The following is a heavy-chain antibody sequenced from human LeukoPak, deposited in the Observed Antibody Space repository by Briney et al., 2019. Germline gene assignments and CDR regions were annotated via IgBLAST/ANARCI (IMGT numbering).Heavy chain of an antibody. J-gene: IGHJ4*02. CDR2: IYYSGST. Sequence: LRLSCAASGFTFSDYYMSWIRQPPGKGLEWIGYIYYSGSTKYNPSLKSRVTISIDTSKNQFSLKLSSVTAADTAVYYCARGRYSYGYGYWAQGTLVTVSS. V-gene: IGHV4-59*01. D-gene: IGHD5-18*01. CDR3: ARGRYSYGYGY. CDR1: GFTFSDYY.